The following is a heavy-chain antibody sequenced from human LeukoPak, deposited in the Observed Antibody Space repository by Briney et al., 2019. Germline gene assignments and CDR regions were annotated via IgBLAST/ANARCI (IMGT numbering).Heavy chain of an antibody. CDR3: ARDRRGAYGDYATSF. CDR1: GYTFSRHY. CDR2: IYPNNGGS. V-gene: IGHV1-2*02. D-gene: IGHD4-17*01. J-gene: IGHJ4*02. Sequence: ASVKVSCKSSGYTFSRHYIHWVRQAPGQGLEWMGWIYPNNGGSNYAQQFQGRVAMTRDTSNSTAYMELSRLRSDDTGVYYCARDRRGAYGDYATSFWGQRTLVTVSS.